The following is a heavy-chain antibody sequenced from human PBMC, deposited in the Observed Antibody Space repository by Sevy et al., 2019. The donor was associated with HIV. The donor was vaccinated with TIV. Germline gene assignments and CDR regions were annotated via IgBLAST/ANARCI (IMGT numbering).Heavy chain of an antibody. Sequence: ASVNVSCKVSGSTLSQLSMHWVRQAPGKGLEWMGSFDPEDGETIYAQKFQGRLTMTEDTSTDTAYMELSSLRSEDTAVYYCATTKDYYDSSGYPFDYWGQGTLVTVSS. D-gene: IGHD3-22*01. CDR1: GSTLSQLS. CDR2: FDPEDGET. V-gene: IGHV1-24*01. CDR3: ATTKDYYDSSGYPFDY. J-gene: IGHJ4*02.